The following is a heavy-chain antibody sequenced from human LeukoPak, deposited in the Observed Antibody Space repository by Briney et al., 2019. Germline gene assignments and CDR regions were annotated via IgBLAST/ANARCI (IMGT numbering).Heavy chain of an antibody. V-gene: IGHV5-51*01. Sequence: GESLEISCKGSGYSFTSYWIGWVRQMPGKGLEWMGIIYPGDSDTRYSPSFQGQVTISADKSISTAYLQWSSLKASDTAMYYCARRSYDFWSGYNTPQPFDYWGQGTLVTVSS. J-gene: IGHJ4*02. CDR3: ARRSYDFWSGYNTPQPFDY. D-gene: IGHD3-3*01. CDR1: GYSFTSYW. CDR2: IYPGDSDT.